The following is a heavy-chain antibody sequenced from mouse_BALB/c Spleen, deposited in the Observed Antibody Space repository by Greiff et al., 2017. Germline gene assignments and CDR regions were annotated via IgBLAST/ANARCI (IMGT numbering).Heavy chain of an antibody. J-gene: IGHJ3*01. CDR1: GYTFTDHA. V-gene: IGHV1S53*02. CDR2: ISPGNGDI. Sequence: QVQLQQSGAELVRPGVSVTISCKGSGYTFTDHAIHWVKQKPEQGLEWIGYISPGNGDIKYNEKFKGKATLTADKSSSTAYMQLNSLTSEDSAVYFCIRLPWFAYWGQGTLVTVSA. CDR3: IRLPWFAY.